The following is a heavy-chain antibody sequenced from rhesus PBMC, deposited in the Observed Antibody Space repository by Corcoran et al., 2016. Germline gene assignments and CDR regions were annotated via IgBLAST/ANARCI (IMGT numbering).Heavy chain of an antibody. J-gene: IGHJ4*01. V-gene: IGHV4S10*01. Sequence: QVQLQESGPGVVKPSETLSLTCAVSGVSISDSYRWSWIRQPPGKGLEWIGYSYGSRTGTTYNPSLKRRVTIAKDTAKNQFYLQLSSVTAADTAVYYCARDRIYYYFDYWGQGVLVTVSS. D-gene: IGHD2-2*01. CDR1: GVSISDSYR. CDR2: SYGSRTGT. CDR3: ARDRIYYYFDY.